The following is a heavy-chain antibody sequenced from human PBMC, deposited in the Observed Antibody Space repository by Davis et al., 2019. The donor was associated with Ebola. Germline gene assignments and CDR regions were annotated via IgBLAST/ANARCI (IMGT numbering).Heavy chain of an antibody. Sequence: SVKVSCKTSGATFSSYAINSVRQAHGQGLEWMGGIIPILGTADYAQKFQGRLTITADESTSTVYMELMSLISEDMAVYYCARPISMVQGGAFDIWGQGTMVTVSS. D-gene: IGHD3-10*01. CDR2: IIPILGTA. CDR1: GATFSSYA. J-gene: IGHJ3*02. V-gene: IGHV1-69*13. CDR3: ARPISMVQGGAFDI.